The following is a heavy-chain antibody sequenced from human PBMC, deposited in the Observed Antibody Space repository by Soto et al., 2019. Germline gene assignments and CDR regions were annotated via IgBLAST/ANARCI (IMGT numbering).Heavy chain of an antibody. CDR3: ARTEVLLWFGELNFWFDP. J-gene: IGHJ5*02. CDR2: IYYSGST. CDR1: GGCISSYY. V-gene: IGHV4-59*01. D-gene: IGHD3-10*01. Sequence: SETLSLTCTVSGGCISSYYWSWIRPPPGKGLEWIGYIYYSGSTNYNPSLKSRVTISVDTSKNQFSLKLSSVTAADTAVYYCARTEVLLWFGELNFWFDPWGQGTLVTVSS.